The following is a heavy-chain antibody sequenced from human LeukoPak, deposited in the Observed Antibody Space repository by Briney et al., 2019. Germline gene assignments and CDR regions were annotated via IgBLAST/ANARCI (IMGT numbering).Heavy chain of an antibody. CDR1: GFTFSSYG. CDR3: AKDRTGPIIGYFDY. V-gene: IGHV3-30*18. J-gene: IGHJ4*02. CDR2: ISYDGSNK. D-gene: IGHD2-8*02. Sequence: GGSLRLSCAASGFTFSSYGMHWVRQAPGKGLEWVAVISYDGSNKCYADSVKGRFTISRDNSKNTLYLQMNSLRAEDTAVYYCAKDRTGPIIGYFDYWGQGTLVTVSS.